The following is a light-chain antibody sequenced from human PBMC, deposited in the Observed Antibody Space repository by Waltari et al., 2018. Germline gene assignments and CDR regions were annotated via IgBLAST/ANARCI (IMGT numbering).Light chain of an antibody. Sequence: DVVMTQSPLSLPVTLGQPASISCRSSRSLVHSDGNTYLTWFQQRPGQSPRRLFYKVSSRDSGVPDRFSGSGSGTDFTLKISKVEAEDVGLYYCMQGTYWPTFGQGTKVEIK. V-gene: IGKV2-30*02. CDR1: RSLVHSDGNTY. CDR2: KVS. J-gene: IGKJ1*01. CDR3: MQGTYWPT.